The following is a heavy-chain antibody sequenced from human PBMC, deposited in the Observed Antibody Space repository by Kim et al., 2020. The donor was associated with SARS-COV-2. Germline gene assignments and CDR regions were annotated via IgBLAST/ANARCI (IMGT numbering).Heavy chain of an antibody. CDR1: GFISNNFA. Sequence: GGSLRLSCEASGFISNNFAMTWVRQTPGKGLEWVSDISSTNSGSRTQYADSVKGRFTISRDNSKNTLYLQMNSLRAEDTATYYCAKCIVVVSAGCLGPALDIWGPGTKVTVSS. J-gene: IGHJ3*02. CDR3: AKCIVVVSAGCLGPALDI. V-gene: IGHV3-23*01. CDR2: ISSTNSGSRT. D-gene: IGHD2-21*01.